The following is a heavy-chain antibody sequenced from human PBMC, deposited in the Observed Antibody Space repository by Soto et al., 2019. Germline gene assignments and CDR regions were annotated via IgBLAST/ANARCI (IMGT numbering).Heavy chain of an antibody. CDR1: GFSYSTYG. D-gene: IGHD6-19*01. J-gene: IGHJ6*02. Sequence: QVQLVESGGGVVQPGRSLRLSCAASGFSYSTYGMHWVRQAPGKGLEWVAVIWYDGTNKYYVDSVKGRLTISRDNSKNTLYLQMNSLRAEDTAVYYCASFGSGYYTMDVWGQGTTVIVSS. CDR3: ASFGSGYYTMDV. V-gene: IGHV3-33*01. CDR2: IWYDGTNK.